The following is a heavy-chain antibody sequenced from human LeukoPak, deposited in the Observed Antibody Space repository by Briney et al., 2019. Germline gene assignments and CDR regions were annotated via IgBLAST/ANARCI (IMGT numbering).Heavy chain of an antibody. Sequence: GESLKISCKGSGYRFTGYWISWVRQMPEKGLERMGIIYPGDSDTKYSPSFQGQVTISADKSIRTAYLQWSSLKASDTAMYYCARLKDDSSGYDAFDIWGQGTMVTVSS. CDR3: ARLKDDSSGYDAFDI. V-gene: IGHV5-51*01. CDR1: GYRFTGYW. D-gene: IGHD3-22*01. CDR2: IYPGDSDT. J-gene: IGHJ3*02.